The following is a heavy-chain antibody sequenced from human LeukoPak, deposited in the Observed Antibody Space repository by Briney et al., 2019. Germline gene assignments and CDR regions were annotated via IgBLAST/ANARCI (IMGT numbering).Heavy chain of an antibody. CDR2: IYTSGST. CDR3: ARGKRFHYYYYYMDV. Sequence: SETLSLTCTVSGGSISSYYWSWIRQPAGKGLEWIGRIYTSGSTNYNPSLKSRVTMSVDTSKNQFSLKLSSVTAADTAVYYCARGKRFHYYYYYMDVWGKGTTVTVSS. D-gene: IGHD3-3*01. J-gene: IGHJ6*03. V-gene: IGHV4-4*07. CDR1: GGSISSYY.